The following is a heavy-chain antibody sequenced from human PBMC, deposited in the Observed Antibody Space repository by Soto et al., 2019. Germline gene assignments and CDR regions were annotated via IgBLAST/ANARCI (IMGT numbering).Heavy chain of an antibody. CDR2: MYYSGSS. Sequence: SETLSLTCSVSGGSTSDKSYFWGWVRQSPGKGLEWIGSMYYSGSSYYNPSLKSRVAISVDTSRNQFSLKLRSVTAADTAVYFCARQRLLRLKPDFDIWGQGTLVTVSS. V-gene: IGHV4-39*01. J-gene: IGHJ4*02. CDR3: ARQRLLRLKPDFDI. D-gene: IGHD2-21*02. CDR1: GGSTSDKSYF.